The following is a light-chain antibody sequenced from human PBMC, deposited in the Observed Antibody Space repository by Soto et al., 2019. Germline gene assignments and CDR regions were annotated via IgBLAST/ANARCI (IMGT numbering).Light chain of an antibody. CDR2: DVS. CDR1: SSDVGGYNY. J-gene: IGLJ1*01. Sequence: QSVLTQPASVSGSPGQSTTISCTGTSSDVGGYNYVSWYQQHPGEAPKLIIYDVSNRPSGVSNRFSGSKSGNTASLTISGLQAEDEADYYCSSFTSSHTYVFVTGTKVTVL. CDR3: SSFTSSHTYV. V-gene: IGLV2-14*01.